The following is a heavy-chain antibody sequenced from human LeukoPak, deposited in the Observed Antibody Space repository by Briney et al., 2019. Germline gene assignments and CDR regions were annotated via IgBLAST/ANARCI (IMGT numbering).Heavy chain of an antibody. D-gene: IGHD3-22*01. V-gene: IGHV3-48*04. CDR3: ARFSSGYYRVVDY. J-gene: IGHJ4*02. Sequence: GGSLRLSCAASGFTFSSYSMNWVRQAPGKGLEWVSYISSSSSTIYYADSVKGRFTISRDNAKNSLYLQMNSLRAEDTAVYYCARFSSGYYRVVDYWGQGTLVTVSS. CDR2: ISSSSSTI. CDR1: GFTFSSYS.